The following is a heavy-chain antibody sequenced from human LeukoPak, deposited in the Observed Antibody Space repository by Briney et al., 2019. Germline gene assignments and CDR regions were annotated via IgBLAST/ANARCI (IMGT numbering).Heavy chain of an antibody. CDR3: AREGSSSGYFDY. CDR2: ISYDGSNK. CDR1: GFTFSSYA. J-gene: IGHJ4*02. D-gene: IGHD6-6*01. V-gene: IGHV3-30*04. Sequence: GGSLRLSCAASGFTFSSYAMHWVRQAPGKGLEWVAVISYDGSNKYYADSVKGRFTISRDNSKNTMYLQMNSLRAEDTAVYYCAREGSSSGYFDYWGQGTLVTVSS.